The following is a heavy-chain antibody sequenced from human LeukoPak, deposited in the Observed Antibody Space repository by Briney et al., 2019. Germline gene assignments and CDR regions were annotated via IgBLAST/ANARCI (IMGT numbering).Heavy chain of an antibody. CDR1: GGSISGYY. V-gene: IGHV4-59*08. J-gene: IGHJ4*02. CDR3: ARHIRQGYNYIDH. Sequence: SETLSLTCTVSGGSISGYYWSWIRQPPGKGLEWIGYIYYSGNTNSIPTLKSRVTISVDMSRNQFSLKLRSVIAADTAVYYCARHIRQGYNYIDHWGQGTLVTVSS. D-gene: IGHD5-24*01. CDR2: IYYSGNT.